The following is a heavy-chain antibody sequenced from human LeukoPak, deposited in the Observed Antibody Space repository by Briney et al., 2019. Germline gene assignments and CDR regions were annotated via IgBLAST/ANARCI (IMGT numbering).Heavy chain of an antibody. Sequence: GGSLRLSCAASGFSVSSYRMSWLRQAPGKGLEWVANIKQGGSDKYYVDSVKGRFTISRDNAKNSLFLQMSGLRAENTAVYYCVRVIGARLNSDWFDPWGQGTLVAVSS. D-gene: IGHD6-6*01. CDR1: GFSVSSYR. V-gene: IGHV3-7*04. CDR3: VRVIGARLNSDWFDP. J-gene: IGHJ5*02. CDR2: IKQGGSDK.